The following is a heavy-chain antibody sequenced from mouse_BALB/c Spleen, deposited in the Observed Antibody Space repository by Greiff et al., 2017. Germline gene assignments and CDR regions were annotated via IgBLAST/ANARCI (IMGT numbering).Heavy chain of an antibody. Sequence: EVKLMESGGGLVQPGGSRKLSCAASGFTFSSFGMHWVRQAPEKGLEWVAYISSGSSTICYADTVKGRFTISRDNPKNTLFLQMTSLRSEDTAMYYCARHFDYWGQGTTLTVSS. CDR1: GFTFSSFG. V-gene: IGHV5-17*02. CDR2: ISSGSSTI. J-gene: IGHJ2*01. CDR3: ARHFDY.